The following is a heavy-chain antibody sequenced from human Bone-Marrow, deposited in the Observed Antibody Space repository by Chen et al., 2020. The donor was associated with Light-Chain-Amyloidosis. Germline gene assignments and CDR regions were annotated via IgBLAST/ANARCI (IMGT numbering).Heavy chain of an antibody. CDR2: ISFDGR. Sequence: VQLVESGGGVVRPGGSLRLSCAASGFPFSSHAMHWVRQAPGRGLEWVAVISFDGRADSVQGRFTVSRDNSKSTLYLQMDSLRPDDTAVYYCARTLRYGHQVYFDYWGQGTLVTVSS. CDR3: ARTLRYGHQVYFDY. CDR1: GFPFSSHA. D-gene: IGHD3-9*01. J-gene: IGHJ4*02. V-gene: IGHV3-30*04.